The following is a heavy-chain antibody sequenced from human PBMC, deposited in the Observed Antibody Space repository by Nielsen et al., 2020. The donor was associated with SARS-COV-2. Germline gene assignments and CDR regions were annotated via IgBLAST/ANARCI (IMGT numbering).Heavy chain of an antibody. Sequence: LRLSCIVSGGSISTGSHYWSWIRQPPGKGLEWIGYIFYRGNTNYNPSLKSRVTISVDTSKNQFSLKVNSVTAADTAVYYCVRIDMATISVDYWGRGTPVTVSS. V-gene: IGHV4-61*01. CDR1: GGSISTGSHY. CDR3: VRIDMATISVDY. D-gene: IGHD5-24*01. CDR2: IFYRGNT. J-gene: IGHJ4*02.